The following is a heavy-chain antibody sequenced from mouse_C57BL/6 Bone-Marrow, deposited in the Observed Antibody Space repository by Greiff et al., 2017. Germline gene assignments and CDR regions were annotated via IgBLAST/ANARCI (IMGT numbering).Heavy chain of an antibody. J-gene: IGHJ3*01. Sequence: EVQLQQSGPELVKPGASVKISCKASGYTFTDYYMNWVKQSHGKSLEWIGDINPNNGGTSYNQKFKGKATLTVDKSSSTAYMELRSLTSEDSAVYYCASGLLPYWGQGTLVTVSA. CDR3: ASGLLPY. CDR1: GYTFTDYY. CDR2: INPNNGGT. V-gene: IGHV1-26*01. D-gene: IGHD1-1*01.